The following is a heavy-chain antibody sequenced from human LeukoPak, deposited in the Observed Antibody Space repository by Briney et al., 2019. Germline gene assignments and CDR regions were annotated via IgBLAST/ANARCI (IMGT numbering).Heavy chain of an antibody. V-gene: IGHV4-34*01. D-gene: IGHD3-3*01. CDR3: ARASGVGLSADY. Sequence: PSETLSLTCAVYGGSFSGYYWSWIRQPPGKGLEWIGEINHSGSTNYNPSLKSRVTISVDTSKNQFSLKLSSVTAADTAVYYCARASGVGLSADYWGQGTLVTVSP. CDR1: GGSFSGYY. CDR2: INHSGST. J-gene: IGHJ4*02.